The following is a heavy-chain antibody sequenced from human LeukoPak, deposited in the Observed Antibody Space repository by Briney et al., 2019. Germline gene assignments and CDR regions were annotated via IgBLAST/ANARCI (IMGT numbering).Heavy chain of an antibody. D-gene: IGHD1-1*01. J-gene: IGHJ4*02. CDR2: ISYDGSNK. CDR3: GTGTPE. CDR1: GFTFSSYA. Sequence: GGSLRLSCAASGFTFSSYAMHWLRQAPGKGLEWVAVISYDGSNKYYADSVKGRFTISRDNSKNTLYLQMNSLRAEDTAVYYCGTGTPEWGQGTLVTVSS. V-gene: IGHV3-30*04.